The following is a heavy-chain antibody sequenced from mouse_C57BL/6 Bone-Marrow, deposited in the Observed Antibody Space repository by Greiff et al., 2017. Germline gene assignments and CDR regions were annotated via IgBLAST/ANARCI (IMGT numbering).Heavy chain of an antibody. CDR3: ARVSMMVTSYYCDY. D-gene: IGHD2-3*01. Sequence: EVMLVESEGGLVQPGSSMKLSCTASGFTFSDYYMAWVRQVPEKGLEWVANINYDGSSTYYLDSLKSRFIISRDNAKNILYLQMSSLKSEDTATYYCARVSMMVTSYYCDYGGQGTALTVSS. CDR1: GFTFSDYY. J-gene: IGHJ2*01. CDR2: INYDGSST. V-gene: IGHV5-16*01.